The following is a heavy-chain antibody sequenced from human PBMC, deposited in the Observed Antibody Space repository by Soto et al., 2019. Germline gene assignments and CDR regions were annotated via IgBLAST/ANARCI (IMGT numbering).Heavy chain of an antibody. CDR3: ARGRNYYDGSGYQASFVY. V-gene: IGHV4-4*02. CDR1: GASFSTNNW. CDR2: IFQSGST. Sequence: SETLSLTCAVSGASFSTNNWWSWVRQSPGKGLEWIGEIFQSGSTNYNPSLKSRVTISIDKSNNHFSLKLSSVTAADTAVYYCARGRNYYDGSGYQASFVYWGQGTLVTVS. D-gene: IGHD3-22*01. J-gene: IGHJ4*02.